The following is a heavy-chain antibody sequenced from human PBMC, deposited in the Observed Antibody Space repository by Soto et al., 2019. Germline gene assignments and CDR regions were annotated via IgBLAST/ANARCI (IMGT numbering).Heavy chain of an antibody. D-gene: IGHD3-10*01. CDR2: ISYDGSNK. CDR1: GFTFSSYG. V-gene: IGHV3-30*03. CDR3: ATDIRGNFDY. J-gene: IGHJ4*02. Sequence: LRLSCAASGFTFSSYGMHWVRQAPGKGLEWVAVISYDGSNKYYADSVKGRFTISRDNSKNTLYLQMNSLRAEDTAVYYCATDIRGNFDYWGQGTLVTVSS.